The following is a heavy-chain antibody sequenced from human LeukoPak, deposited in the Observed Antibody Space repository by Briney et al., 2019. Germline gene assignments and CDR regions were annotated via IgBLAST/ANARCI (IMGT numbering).Heavy chain of an antibody. CDR2: INWNGGST. V-gene: IGHV3-20*04. CDR1: GSTFDDYG. CDR3: ARTISNRNHPEDYYYYYMDV. J-gene: IGHJ6*03. D-gene: IGHD1-14*01. Sequence: GGSLRLSCAASGSTFDDYGMSWVRQAPGKGLEWVSGINWNGGSTGYADSVKGRFTISRDNAKNSLYLQMNSLRAEDTAVYYCARTISNRNHPEDYYYYYMDVWGKGTTVTVSS.